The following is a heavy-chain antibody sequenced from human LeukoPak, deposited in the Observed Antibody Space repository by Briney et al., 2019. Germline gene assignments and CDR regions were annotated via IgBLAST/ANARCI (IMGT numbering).Heavy chain of an antibody. D-gene: IGHD6-25*01. CDR3: ASNRIAARGSLDY. Sequence: SETLSLTCTVSGGSISSYYWSWIRQPPGKGLEWIGYIYYSGSTYYNPSLKSRVTISVDTSKNQFSLKLSSVTAADTAVYYCASNRIAARGSLDYWGQGTLVTVSS. J-gene: IGHJ4*02. CDR1: GGSISSYY. V-gene: IGHV4-59*12. CDR2: IYYSGST.